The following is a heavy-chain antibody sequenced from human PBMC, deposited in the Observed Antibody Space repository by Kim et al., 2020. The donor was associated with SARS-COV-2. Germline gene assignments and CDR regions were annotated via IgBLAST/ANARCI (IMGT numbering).Heavy chain of an antibody. D-gene: IGHD3-3*01. V-gene: IGHV3-33*01. Sequence: GGSLRLSCAASGFTFSSYGMHWVRQAPGKGLEWVAVIWYDGSNKYYADSVKGRFTISRDNSKNTLYLQMNSLRAEDTAVYYCARDRGDFWSGSDYGIDVWGQGTTVTVSS. J-gene: IGHJ6*02. CDR2: IWYDGSNK. CDR1: GFTFSSYG. CDR3: ARDRGDFWSGSDYGIDV.